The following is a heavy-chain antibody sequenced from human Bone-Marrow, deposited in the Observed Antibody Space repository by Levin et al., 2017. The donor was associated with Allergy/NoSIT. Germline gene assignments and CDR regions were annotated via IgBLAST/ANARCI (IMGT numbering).Heavy chain of an antibody. CDR2: ISHDGGTT. Sequence: GGSLRLSCAASGFSFNTYWMQWVRQAPGKGLVWVSRISHDGGTTTYVDSVKGRVTISRDNAKNTLYLQMNSLRVEDTAVYYCARDRNYYYLDVWGKGTTVTVSS. V-gene: IGHV3-74*01. J-gene: IGHJ6*03. CDR1: GFSFNTYW. CDR3: ARDRNYYYLDV.